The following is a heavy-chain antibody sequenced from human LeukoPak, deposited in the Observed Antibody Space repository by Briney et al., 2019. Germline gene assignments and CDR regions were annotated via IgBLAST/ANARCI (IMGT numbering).Heavy chain of an antibody. CDR3: TVQVVPSDNWFDP. V-gene: IGHV3-49*04. D-gene: IGHD2-2*01. Sequence: GGSLRLSCGASGFTFSSYAMTWVRQVPGKGLEWLGFIRSKAYGGTAEYAASVKGRFTISRDDSKSIAYVQMNSLKTEDTAVYHCTVQVVPSDNWFDPWGQGTLVTVSS. J-gene: IGHJ5*02. CDR1: GFTFSSYA. CDR2: IRSKAYGGTA.